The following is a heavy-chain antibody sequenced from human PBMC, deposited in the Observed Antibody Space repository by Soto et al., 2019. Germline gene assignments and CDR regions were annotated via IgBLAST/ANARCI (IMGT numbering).Heavy chain of an antibody. CDR3: ARVERGTATTVVDAFDI. CDR2: MSHSGGT. V-gene: IGHV4-61*01. Sequence: SETLSLTCAVFGGSVNSGNYYWSWIRQPPGKGLEWIGEMSHSGGTHFKTSLKSRVTISVDTSKNQFSLKMSSVTAADTVLYYCARVERGTATTVVDAFDIWGPGTMVTVSS. J-gene: IGHJ3*02. D-gene: IGHD1-1*01. CDR1: GGSVNSGNYY.